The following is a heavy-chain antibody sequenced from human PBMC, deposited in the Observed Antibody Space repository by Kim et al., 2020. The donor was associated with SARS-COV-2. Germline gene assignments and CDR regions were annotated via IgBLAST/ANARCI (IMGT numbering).Heavy chain of an antibody. Sequence: YADSVKGRFTLARDNSKNTLYLQMNSLRADDTAVYYCARDRGGYRYGPGDXWGQGTLVTVSS. D-gene: IGHD5-18*01. J-gene: IGHJ4*02. CDR3: ARDRGGYRYGPGDX. V-gene: IGHV3-33*01.